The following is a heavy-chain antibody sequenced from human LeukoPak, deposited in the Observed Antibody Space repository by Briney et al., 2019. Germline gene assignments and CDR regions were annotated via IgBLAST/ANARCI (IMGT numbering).Heavy chain of an antibody. Sequence: GGSLRLSCAASGLTFSTYAMSWVRQAPGKGLEWVANIKQDGSEKYYVDSVKGRFTISRDNAKNSLYLQMNSLRAEDTAVYYCARAIGPYYYDSSGYYYFDYWGQGTLVTVSS. CDR1: GLTFSTYA. CDR2: IKQDGSEK. D-gene: IGHD3-22*01. V-gene: IGHV3-7*01. CDR3: ARAIGPYYYDSSGYYYFDY. J-gene: IGHJ4*02.